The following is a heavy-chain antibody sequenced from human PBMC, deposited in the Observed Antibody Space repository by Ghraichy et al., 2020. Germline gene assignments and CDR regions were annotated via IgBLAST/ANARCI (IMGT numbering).Heavy chain of an antibody. CDR1: GFTFSSYA. J-gene: IGHJ3*02. CDR2: ISGSGGST. D-gene: IGHD3-10*01. V-gene: IGHV3-23*01. Sequence: GGSLRLSCAASGFTFSSYAMSWVRQAPGKGLEWVSAISGSGGSTYYADSVKGRFTISRDNSKNTLYLQMNSLRAEDTAVYYCAKSAGRITVPTLDAFDIWGQGTMVTVSS. CDR3: AKSAGRITVPTLDAFDI.